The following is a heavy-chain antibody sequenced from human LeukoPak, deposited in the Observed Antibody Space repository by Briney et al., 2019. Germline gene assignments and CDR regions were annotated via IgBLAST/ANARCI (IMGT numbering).Heavy chain of an antibody. CDR1: GGSMSPYH. CDR3: ARGPRPIDY. V-gene: IGHV4-59*12. Sequence: SETLSLTCTVSGGSMSPYHWGWIRQPPGKGLEWTGYIYYSGSTNYNPSLNSRVTISVDTSKNQFSLKLSSVTAAGTAVYYCARGPRPIDYWGQGTLVTVSS. J-gene: IGHJ4*02. CDR2: IYYSGST.